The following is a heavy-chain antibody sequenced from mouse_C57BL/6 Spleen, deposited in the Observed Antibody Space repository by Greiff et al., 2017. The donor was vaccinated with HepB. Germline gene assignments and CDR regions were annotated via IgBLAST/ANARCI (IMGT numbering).Heavy chain of an antibody. V-gene: IGHV1-52*01. CDR2: IDPSDSET. CDR3: AREGGSSYGYFDV. CDR1: GYTFTSYW. J-gene: IGHJ1*03. Sequence: VQLQQPGAELVRPGSSVKLSCKASGYTFTSYWMHWVKQRPIQGLEWIGNIDPSDSETHYNQKFKDKATLTVDKSSSTAYMQLSSLTSEDSAVYYCAREGGSSYGYFDVWGTGTTVTVSS. D-gene: IGHD1-1*01.